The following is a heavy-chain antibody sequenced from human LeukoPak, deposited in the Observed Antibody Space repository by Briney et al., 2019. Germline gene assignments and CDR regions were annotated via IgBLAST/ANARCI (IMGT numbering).Heavy chain of an antibody. CDR1: GGSLSSYY. CDR2: IYYSGST. CDR3: ARLSYPNSSGYPDY. D-gene: IGHD3-22*01. J-gene: IGHJ4*02. Sequence: SETLSLTCTVSGGSLSSYYWSWIRQPPGKGLEWIGYIYYSGSTNYNPSLKSRVTISVDTSKNQFSLNLSSVTAADTAVYYCARLSYPNSSGYPDYWGQGTLVTVSS. V-gene: IGHV4-59*08.